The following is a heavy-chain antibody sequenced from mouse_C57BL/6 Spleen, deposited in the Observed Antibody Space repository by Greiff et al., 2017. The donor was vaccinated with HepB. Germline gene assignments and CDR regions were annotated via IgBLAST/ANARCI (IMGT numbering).Heavy chain of an antibody. D-gene: IGHD1-1*02. CDR3: ARRGGNYPAWFAY. Sequence: EVKLVESGGGLVKPGGSLKLSCAASGFTFSSYTMSWVRQTPEKRLEWVATISGGGGNTYYPDSVKGRFTISRDNAKNTLYLQMSSLRSEDTALYYCARRGGNYPAWFAYWGQGTLVTVSA. CDR2: ISGGGGNT. CDR1: GFTFSSYT. J-gene: IGHJ3*01. V-gene: IGHV5-9*01.